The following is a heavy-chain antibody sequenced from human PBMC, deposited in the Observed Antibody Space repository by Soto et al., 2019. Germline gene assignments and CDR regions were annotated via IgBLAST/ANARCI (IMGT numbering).Heavy chain of an antibody. D-gene: IGHD2-15*01. Sequence: SETLSLTCAVYGGSFSGYYWSWIRQPPGKGLEWIGEINHSGSTNYNPSLKSRVTISVDTSKNQFSLKLSSVTAADTAVYYCARGVVVVAAKPQYFDYWGQGTLVTVSS. CDR1: GGSFSGYY. CDR2: INHSGST. CDR3: ARGVVVVAAKPQYFDY. J-gene: IGHJ4*02. V-gene: IGHV4-34*01.